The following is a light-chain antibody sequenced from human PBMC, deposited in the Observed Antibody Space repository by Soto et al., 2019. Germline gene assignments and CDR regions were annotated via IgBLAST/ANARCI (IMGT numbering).Light chain of an antibody. Sequence: QSVLTQPPSASGSHGQSGTISCTGTSSDVGGYNYVSWYQQHPGKAPKLMIYDVTQRPSGVPDRFSGSKSGNTASLTVSGLQAEDEADYYCSSYAGTHVVFGTGTKVTVL. CDR3: SSYAGTHVV. V-gene: IGLV2-8*01. J-gene: IGLJ1*01. CDR1: SSDVGGYNY. CDR2: DVT.